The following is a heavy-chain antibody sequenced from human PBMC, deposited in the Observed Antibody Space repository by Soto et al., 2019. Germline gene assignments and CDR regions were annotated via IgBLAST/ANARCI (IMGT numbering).Heavy chain of an antibody. V-gene: IGHV4-31*03. CDR1: GGSISSRTYY. CDR3: ARVSDTYYYFGMDV. Sequence: SEILSLTCTVSGGSISSRTYYWSWIRQHPGKGLEWIGYIYYTGSTYYNPSLESRATISVDTSKNQFSLKLSSVTAADTAMYYCARVSDTYYYFGMDVWGQGTTVTVS. CDR2: IYYTGST. J-gene: IGHJ6*02.